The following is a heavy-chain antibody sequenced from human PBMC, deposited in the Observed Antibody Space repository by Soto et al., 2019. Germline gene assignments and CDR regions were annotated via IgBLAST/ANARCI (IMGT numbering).Heavy chain of an antibody. V-gene: IGHV3-13*01. Sequence: GGSLRLSCEASRFTFSGFDMHWVRQPTGKGLEWVSTIGTAGDTYYAVSVKGRFTISRDNAKNSLSLQMNSLRAGDTAVYFCARGQEVGAHFFDSWGQGTQVTVS. CDR3: ARGQEVGAHFFDS. CDR1: RFTFSGFD. CDR2: IGTAGDT. D-gene: IGHD2-15*01. J-gene: IGHJ4*02.